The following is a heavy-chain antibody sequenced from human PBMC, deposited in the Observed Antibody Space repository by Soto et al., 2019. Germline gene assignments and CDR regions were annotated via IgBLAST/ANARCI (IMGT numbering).Heavy chain of an antibody. CDR1: GYTFTSYG. CDR2: ISAYNGNT. J-gene: IGHJ4*02. Sequence: GASVQVSCKASGYTFTSYGISWVRQAPGQGLEWMGWISAYNGNTNYAQKLQGRVTMTTDTSTSTAYMELRSLRSDDTAVYYCARDVIVGATAYYFDYWGQGALVTVSS. CDR3: ARDVIVGATAYYFDY. D-gene: IGHD1-26*01. V-gene: IGHV1-18*01.